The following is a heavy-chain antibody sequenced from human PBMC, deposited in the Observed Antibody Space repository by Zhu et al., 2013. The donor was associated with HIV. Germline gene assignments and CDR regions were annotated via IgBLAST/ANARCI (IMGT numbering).Heavy chain of an antibody. D-gene: IGHD3-22*01. Sequence: TSGYTFTAYYMHWVRQAPGQGLEWMGWINPNTGGARYAPKFQGRVTMTRDTSISTAYMELSRLRSDDTAVYYCASGTMIVVVSLDYWGQGTLVTVSS. CDR1: GYTFTAYY. CDR3: ASGTMIVVVSLDY. CDR2: INPNTGGA. J-gene: IGHJ4*02. V-gene: IGHV1-2*02.